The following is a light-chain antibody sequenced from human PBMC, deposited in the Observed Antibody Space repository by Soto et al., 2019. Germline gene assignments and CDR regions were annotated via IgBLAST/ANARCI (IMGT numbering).Light chain of an antibody. CDR3: SSYTSSSTLGV. Sequence: QSALTQPASVSGSPGQSITISCTGTSSDVGGYNYVSWYQQHPGKAPKLMIYEVSNRPSGVSNRFSGSKSGNTASLTISGLQAEDEGDYYCSSYTSSSTLGVFGVGTKLTVL. V-gene: IGLV2-14*01. J-gene: IGLJ2*01. CDR1: SSDVGGYNY. CDR2: EVS.